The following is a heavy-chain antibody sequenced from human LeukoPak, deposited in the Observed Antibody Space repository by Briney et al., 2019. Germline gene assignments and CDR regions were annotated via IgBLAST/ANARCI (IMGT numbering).Heavy chain of an antibody. V-gene: IGHV3-23*01. CDR1: GFTFSSYA. J-gene: IGHJ4*02. CDR2: ISGSGGST. D-gene: IGHD5-18*01. Sequence: GGSLRLSCAASGFTFSSYAMSWVRQAPGKGLEWVSAISGSGGSTYYADSVKGRSTISRDNSKNTLYLQMNSLRAEDTAVYYCAKAYSYGTYYFDYWGQGTLVTISS. CDR3: AKAYSYGTYYFDY.